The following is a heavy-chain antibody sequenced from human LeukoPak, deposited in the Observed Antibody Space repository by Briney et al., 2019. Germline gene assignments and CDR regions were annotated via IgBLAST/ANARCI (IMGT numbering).Heavy chain of an antibody. D-gene: IGHD3-10*01. Sequence: GGSLRLSCAVSGFTFDDYAMHWVRQAPGKGLEWVSLISGNGRNTYYADSVKGRFIVSRDNNRNSLYLQMNSLRIEDTALYYCAKEEKSSGEEYWGQGTLVTVSS. CDR2: ISGNGRNT. CDR1: GFTFDDYA. CDR3: AKEEKSSGEEY. J-gene: IGHJ4*02. V-gene: IGHV3-43*02.